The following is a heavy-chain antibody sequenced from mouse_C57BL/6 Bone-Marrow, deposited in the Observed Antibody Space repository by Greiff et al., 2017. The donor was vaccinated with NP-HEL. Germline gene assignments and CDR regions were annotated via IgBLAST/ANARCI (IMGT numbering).Heavy chain of an antibody. V-gene: IGHV1-80*01. CDR2: IYPGDGDT. Sequence: VQLQESGAELVKPGASVKISCKASGYAFSSYWMNWVKQRPGKGLEWIGQIYPGDGDTNYNGKFKGKATLTADKSSSTAYMQLSSLTSEDSAVYFCARSYYDGYLYYFDYWGQGTTLTVSS. J-gene: IGHJ2*01. CDR3: ARSYYDGYLYYFDY. D-gene: IGHD2-3*01. CDR1: GYAFSSYW.